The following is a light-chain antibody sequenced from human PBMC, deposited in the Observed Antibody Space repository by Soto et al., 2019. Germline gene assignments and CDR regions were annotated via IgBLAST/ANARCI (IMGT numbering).Light chain of an antibody. CDR2: EGS. J-gene: IGLJ2*01. CDR3: CSYAGSSTDVV. Sequence: SALTQPASVSGSPGQSITISCTGTSSDVGSYILVSWYQQHPGKAPKLMIYEGSKRPSGVSNRFSGSKSGNTASLTISGLQAEDEADYYCCSYAGSSTDVVFGGGTKLTVL. CDR1: SSDVGSYIL. V-gene: IGLV2-23*01.